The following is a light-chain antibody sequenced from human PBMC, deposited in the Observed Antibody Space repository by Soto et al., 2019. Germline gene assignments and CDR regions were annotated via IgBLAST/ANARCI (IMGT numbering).Light chain of an antibody. CDR1: QDIGSW. J-gene: IGKJ2*01. CDR3: QQAHSFPYT. CDR2: ATS. V-gene: IGKV1-12*01. Sequence: DLQMTQSPSFVSASVGDRVTITCRASQDIGSWLVWYQQKPGKAPKLLIYATSTLQSGVPSRFSGGGSGTEFTLSISSLQPEDFATYFCQQAHSFPYTFGQGTELEI.